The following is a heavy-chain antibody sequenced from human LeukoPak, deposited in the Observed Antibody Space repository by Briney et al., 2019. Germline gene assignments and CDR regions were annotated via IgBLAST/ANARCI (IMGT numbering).Heavy chain of an antibody. J-gene: IGHJ4*02. CDR2: ISSSSSYI. V-gene: IGHV3-21*01. CDR1: GFTFSSYS. CDR3: ARDGGYDFWSGYSAY. Sequence: GGSLRLSCAASGFTFSSYSMNWVRQAPGKGLEWVSSISSSSSYIYYADSVKGRFTISRDNSKNTLYLQMNSLRAEDTAVYYCARDGGYDFWSGYSAYWGQGTLVTVSS. D-gene: IGHD3-3*01.